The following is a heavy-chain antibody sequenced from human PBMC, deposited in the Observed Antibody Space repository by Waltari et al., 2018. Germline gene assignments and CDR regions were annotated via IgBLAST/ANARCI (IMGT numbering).Heavy chain of an antibody. J-gene: IGHJ3*01. V-gene: IGHV1-69*12. CDR3: AKRIVGGPFDV. CDR2: INPNDGKP. Sequence: QVHLVQSGAEVRKPGSSVKVSCEASGGSFGTYAIAWVRQAPGKGLEWMAGINPNDGKPNYAQKFQGRVNVAADELTRTAYMELSSLRSDDTAIYYCAKRIVGGPFDVWGQGTMVTVSS. CDR1: GGSFGTYA. D-gene: IGHD1-26*01.